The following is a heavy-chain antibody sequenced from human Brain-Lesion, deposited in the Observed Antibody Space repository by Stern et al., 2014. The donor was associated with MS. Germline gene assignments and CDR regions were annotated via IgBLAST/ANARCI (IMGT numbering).Heavy chain of an antibody. Sequence: VQLLESGPGLVKPSQTLSLSCTVSGGSISSGGYYWSWIRQPAGKGLEWIGRIFNSGRTRYNPSPKSRVPISIYTSKNQFSLRLNPRTAADTAVYYCARGRVVPGFQYYATDVWGQGTTVIVSS. V-gene: IGHV4-61*02. J-gene: IGHJ6*02. CDR3: ARGRVVPGFQYYATDV. D-gene: IGHD2-2*01. CDR1: GGSISSGGYY. CDR2: IFNSGRT.